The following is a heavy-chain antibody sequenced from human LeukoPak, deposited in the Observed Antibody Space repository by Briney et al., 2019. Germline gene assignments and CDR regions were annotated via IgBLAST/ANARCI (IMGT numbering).Heavy chain of an antibody. J-gene: IGHJ4*02. CDR3: STTYYYASSEGY. CDR2: IKSKTDGGTT. Sequence: PGGSLRLSCAASGFTFSSYWMHWVRQAPGKGLEWVGRIKSKTDGGTTDYAGPVKGRFTISRDDSKNTLYLQMNSLKTEDTAVYYCSTTYYYASSEGYWGQGTLVTVSS. V-gene: IGHV3-15*07. CDR1: GFTFSSYW. D-gene: IGHD3-22*01.